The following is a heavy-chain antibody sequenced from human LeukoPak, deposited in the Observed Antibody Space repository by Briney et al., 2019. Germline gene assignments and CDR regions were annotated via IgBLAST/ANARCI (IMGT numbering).Heavy chain of an antibody. V-gene: IGHV4-59*01. CDR3: ARGYFDHFDAFDL. Sequence: ETLSLTCTGSGGSISSYYWSWIRQPPGKGLEWIGYIYYSGRTKYNPSLKSRVTISVDTSKNQFSLKLSSVTAADTAVYYCARGYFDHFDAFDLWGQGTMVTVSS. CDR2: IYYSGRT. CDR1: GGSISSYY. D-gene: IGHD3-9*01. J-gene: IGHJ3*01.